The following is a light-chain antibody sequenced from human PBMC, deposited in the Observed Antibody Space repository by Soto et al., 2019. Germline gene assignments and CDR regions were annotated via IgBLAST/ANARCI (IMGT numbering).Light chain of an antibody. V-gene: IGKV3-15*01. Sequence: EIVMTQSPATLSVSPGERATLSCRASQSVSSNLAWYQQQPGQPPRLLIYDASTRATDIPARFSGSGSGTEFTLTISSLQSEDFAAYYCQQYKSWLYTFGQGTKLEIK. CDR1: QSVSSN. CDR2: DAS. J-gene: IGKJ2*01. CDR3: QQYKSWLYT.